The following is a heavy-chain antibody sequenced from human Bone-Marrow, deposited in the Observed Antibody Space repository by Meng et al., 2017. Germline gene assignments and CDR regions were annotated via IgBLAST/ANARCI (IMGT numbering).Heavy chain of an antibody. D-gene: IGHD6-19*01. CDR3: ARDHRRSGWYGY. CDR1: GGSISSSSYY. J-gene: IGHJ4*02. CDR2: IYYSGST. Sequence: ESLKISCTVSGGSISSSSYYWGWIRQPPGKGLEWIGSIYYSGSTYYNPSLKSRVTISVDTSKNQFSLKLSSVTAADTAVYYCARDHRRSGWYGYWGQGTLVTVSS. V-gene: IGHV4-39*07.